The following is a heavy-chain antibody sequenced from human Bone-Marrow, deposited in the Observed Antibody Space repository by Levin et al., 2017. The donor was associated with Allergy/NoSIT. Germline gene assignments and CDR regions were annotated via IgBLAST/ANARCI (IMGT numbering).Heavy chain of an antibody. D-gene: IGHD6-6*01. J-gene: IGHJ3*02. CDR1: GGSISSYY. CDR2: IYYSGST. V-gene: IGHV4-59*01. CDR3: ARERRGIAARGHAFDI. Sequence: SETLSLTCTVSGGSISSYYWSWIRQPPGKGLEWIGYIYYSGSTNYNPSLKSRVTISVDTSKNQFSLKLSSVTAADTAVYYCARERRGIAARGHAFDIWGQGTMVTVSS.